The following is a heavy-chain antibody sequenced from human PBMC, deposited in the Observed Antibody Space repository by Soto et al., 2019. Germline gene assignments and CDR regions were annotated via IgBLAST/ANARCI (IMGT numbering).Heavy chain of an antibody. J-gene: IGHJ6*02. CDR3: AIVTRVVVPVASYYYYGMDV. D-gene: IGHD2-2*01. CDR2: ISGSGGST. CDR1: GFTFSSYA. Sequence: GGSLRLSCAASGFTFSSYAMSWVRQAPGKGLEWVSAISGSGGSTYYADSVKGRVTISRDNSKNTLYLQMSSLRAEDSAVYFCAIVTRVVVPVASYYYYGMDVWGQGTTVTVSS. V-gene: IGHV3-23*01.